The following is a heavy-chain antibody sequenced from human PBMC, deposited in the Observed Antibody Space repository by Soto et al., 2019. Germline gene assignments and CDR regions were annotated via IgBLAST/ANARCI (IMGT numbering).Heavy chain of an antibody. J-gene: IGHJ5*02. V-gene: IGHV4-4*07. CDR1: GGAISGYY. D-gene: IGHD3-3*01. CDR2: IYSSGAT. CDR3: ATGQRFSDSFDP. Sequence: SGTLSLPCTVSGGAISGYYWTWIRQPAGKGLEWMGRIYSSGATTYNRSLKSGVDTTLAMTNNQFARRLNSVLAADAAVYYCATGQRFSDSFDPWGQGTLVTVAS.